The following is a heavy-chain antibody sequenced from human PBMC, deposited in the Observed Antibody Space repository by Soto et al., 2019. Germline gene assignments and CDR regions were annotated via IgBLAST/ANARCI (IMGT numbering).Heavy chain of an antibody. V-gene: IGHV1-69*12. Sequence: QVQLVQSGAEVKKPGSSVKVSCKASGGTFSSYAISWVRQAPGQGLEWMGGIIPIFGTANYAQKFQGRVTITADESTRTAYMELSSLRSEDTAVYYCARSLTTVVTGYYYYGMDVWGQGTTVTVSS. CDR3: ARSLTTVVTGYYYYGMDV. CDR1: GGTFSSYA. D-gene: IGHD4-17*01. CDR2: IIPIFGTA. J-gene: IGHJ6*02.